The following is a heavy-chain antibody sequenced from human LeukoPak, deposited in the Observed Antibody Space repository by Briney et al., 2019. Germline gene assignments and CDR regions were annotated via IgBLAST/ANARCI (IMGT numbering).Heavy chain of an antibody. D-gene: IGHD1-7*01. J-gene: IGHJ6*03. Sequence: GESLKISCKGSGYSFTSYWIGWVRQMPGKGLEWMGIIYPGDSDNRYSPSFQGQVTISADKSISTAYLQWSSLKASDTAMYYCARHGKTGTTHPYYYYYYRDVGGKGTTVTFSS. CDR1: GYSFTSYW. V-gene: IGHV5-51*01. CDR2: IYPGDSDN. CDR3: ARHGKTGTTHPYYYYYYRDV.